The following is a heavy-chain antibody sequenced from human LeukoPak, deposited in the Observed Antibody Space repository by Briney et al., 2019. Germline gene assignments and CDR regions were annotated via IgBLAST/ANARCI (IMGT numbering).Heavy chain of an antibody. Sequence: GESLKISCKGSGYSFTSYWIGWVRQMPGKGLEWMGIIYPADSDTRYSPSFQGQVTISADKSISTAYLQWSTLKASDTAMYYCARRLVVATTDAFDIWGQGTMVTVSS. V-gene: IGHV5-51*01. CDR3: ARRLVVATTDAFDI. D-gene: IGHD5-12*01. J-gene: IGHJ3*02. CDR1: GYSFTSYW. CDR2: IYPADSDT.